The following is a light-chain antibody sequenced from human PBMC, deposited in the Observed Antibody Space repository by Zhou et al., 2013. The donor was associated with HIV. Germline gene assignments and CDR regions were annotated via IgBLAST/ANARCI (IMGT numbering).Light chain of an antibody. Sequence: EIVLTQSPATLSLSPGERATLSCRASQSVSKHLAWYQQKPGQAPRLLIYGVSSRATGISDRFSGSGSGTDFTLTITRLETEDFAVYYCQQYAYSPRTFGPGTKVDFK. CDR2: GVS. CDR3: QQYAYSPRT. CDR1: QSVSKH. V-gene: IGKV3-20*01. J-gene: IGKJ3*01.